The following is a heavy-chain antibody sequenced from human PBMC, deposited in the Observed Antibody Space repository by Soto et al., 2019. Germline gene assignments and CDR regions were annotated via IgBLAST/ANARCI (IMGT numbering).Heavy chain of an antibody. V-gene: IGHV1-8*02. J-gene: IGHJ4*02. CDR2: INPNSGNT. CDR3: ARRYQAFGKYYFDY. CDR1: GYSFTGNS. Sequence: GASVKVSCKASGYSFTGNSMHWVRQAPGQGLEWMGWINPNSGNTGYAQKFQGRVTMTRNTSISTAYMELSSLRSEDTAVYYCARRYQAFGKYYFDYWGQGTLVTVSS. D-gene: IGHD3-10*01.